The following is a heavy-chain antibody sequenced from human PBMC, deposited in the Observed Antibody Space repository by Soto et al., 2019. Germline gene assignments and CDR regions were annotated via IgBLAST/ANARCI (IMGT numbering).Heavy chain of an antibody. CDR1: GGFISSGGYS. CDR2: IYYSGST. J-gene: IGHJ3*02. V-gene: IGHV4-31*03. D-gene: IGHD4-17*01. CDR3: ARDMTTVETRRWGAFDM. Sequence: PSETLSLTCTVSGGFISSGGYSWSWIRQHPGQGLEWIGYIYYSGSTYYNPSLKSRVTISVDTSRNQFSLKLSSVTAADTAVYYCARDMTTVETRRWGAFDMWGQGTMVTVSS.